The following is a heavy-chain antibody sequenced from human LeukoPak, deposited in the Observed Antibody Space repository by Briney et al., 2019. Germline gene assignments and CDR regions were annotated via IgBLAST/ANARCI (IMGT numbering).Heavy chain of an antibody. CDR1: GFTFSSYA. J-gene: IGHJ4*02. Sequence: GGSLRLSCAASGFTFSSYAMSWVRQAPGKGLEWVSLISSSGGSAYCADSVKGRFTISRDNSKNTLYLQMNSLRAEDTAVYYCAKSLFLGYCRSTSCYISSDYWGQGTLVTVSS. V-gene: IGHV3-23*01. CDR3: AKSLFLGYCRSTSCYISSDY. CDR2: ISSSGGSA. D-gene: IGHD2-2*02.